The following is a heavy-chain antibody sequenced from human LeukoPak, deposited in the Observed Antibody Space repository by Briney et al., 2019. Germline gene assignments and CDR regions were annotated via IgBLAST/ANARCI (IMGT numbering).Heavy chain of an antibody. CDR3: ARIYSGSYSDY. J-gene: IGHJ4*02. V-gene: IGHV3-53*01. D-gene: IGHD1-26*01. CDR1: GFTVSNNY. Sequence: GGSLRLSCAASGFTVSNNYMSWVAQAPRKGLEWVSVIYSGGSTYYADSVKGRFTISRDNSQNTPYLQMTSLRAEDTAVYYCARIYSGSYSDYWGQGTLVTVSS. CDR2: IYSGGST.